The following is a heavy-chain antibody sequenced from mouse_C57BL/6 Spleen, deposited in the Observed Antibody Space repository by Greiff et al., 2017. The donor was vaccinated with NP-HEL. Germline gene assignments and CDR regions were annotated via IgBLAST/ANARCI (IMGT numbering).Heavy chain of an antibody. D-gene: IGHD3-2*02. CDR2: IYPSDSET. CDR1: GYTFTSYW. J-gene: IGHJ3*01. Sequence: VQLQQPGAELVRPGSSVKLSCKASGYTFTSYWMDWVKQRPGQGLEWIGNIYPSDSETHYNQKFKDKATLTVDKSSSTAYMQLSSLTSEDSAVYYCALQLRGAYWGQGTLVTVSA. CDR3: ALQLRGAY. V-gene: IGHV1-61*01.